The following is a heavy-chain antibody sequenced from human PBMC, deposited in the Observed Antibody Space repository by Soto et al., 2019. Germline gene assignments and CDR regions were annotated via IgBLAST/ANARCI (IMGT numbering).Heavy chain of an antibody. D-gene: IGHD4-17*01. Sequence: GGSLRLSCAASGFTVSSNYMSWVRQAPGKGLEWVSVIYSGGSTYYADSVKGRFTISRDNSKNTLYLQMNSLRAEDTAVYYCARHDYGDRYYYYYMDVWGKGTTVTVSS. CDR2: IYSGGST. CDR3: ARHDYGDRYYYYYMDV. CDR1: GFTVSSNY. V-gene: IGHV3-66*04. J-gene: IGHJ6*03.